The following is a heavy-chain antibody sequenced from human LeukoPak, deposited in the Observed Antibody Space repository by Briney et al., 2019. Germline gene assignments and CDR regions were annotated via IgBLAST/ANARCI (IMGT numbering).Heavy chain of an antibody. J-gene: IGHJ6*03. CDR2: IYYRGNT. CDR3: ARGIYDRSGFSYYYYHMDV. CDR1: GSSISSYY. V-gene: IGHV4-59*01. D-gene: IGHD3-22*01. Sequence: PSETLSLTCFVSGSSISSYYWSWILQPPGKGLEWIRYIYYRGNTNYNPSLKSRVTISLDTSKNQFSLRLSSVTAADTAVYHCARGIYDRSGFSYYYYHMDVWGKGPTVTVSS.